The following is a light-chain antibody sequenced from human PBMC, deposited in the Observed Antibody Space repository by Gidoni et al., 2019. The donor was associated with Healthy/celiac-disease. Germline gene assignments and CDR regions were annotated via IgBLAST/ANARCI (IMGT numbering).Light chain of an antibody. CDR3: QQSYSTPAT. CDR2: AAS. J-gene: IGKJ1*01. Sequence: DIQMTQSPSSLSASVGARVTITCRASQSISSYLNWYQQKPGKAPKLLIYAASSLQSGVPSRFSGSGSGTDFTLTISSLQPEDFATYYCQQSYSTPATFXXXTKVEIK. CDR1: QSISSY. V-gene: IGKV1-39*01.